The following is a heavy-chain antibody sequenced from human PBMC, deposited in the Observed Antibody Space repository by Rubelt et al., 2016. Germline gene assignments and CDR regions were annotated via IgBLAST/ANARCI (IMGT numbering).Heavy chain of an antibody. J-gene: IGHJ4*02. V-gene: IGHV4-39*01. CDR3: ARVVPAALLYYFDY. CDR1: GGSISSSSYY. CDR2: IYYSGST. D-gene: IGHD2-2*01. Sequence: QLQLQESGPGLVKPSETLSLTCTVSGGSISSSSYYWGWIRQPPGKGLEWIGSIYYSGSTYYNPSLKSRVTISVDTSKNQFSLKLSAVTAADTAVYYCARVVPAALLYYFDYWGQGTLVTVSS.